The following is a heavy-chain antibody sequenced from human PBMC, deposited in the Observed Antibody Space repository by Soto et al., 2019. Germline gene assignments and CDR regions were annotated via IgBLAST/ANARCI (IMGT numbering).Heavy chain of an antibody. CDR1: GFSLTTSGVG. D-gene: IGHD3-10*01. CDR3: THRTGFGEFLR. V-gene: IGHV2-5*02. Sequence: QITLKESGPSLVKPTQTLTLTCTFSGFSLTTSGVGVGWIRQPPGKALEWLALIYSDGDTRFSPSLRSRLTITKDTSKNQVVLTMTNMDPVDTATSYCTHRTGFGEFLRWGQGTLVTVSS. CDR2: IYSDGDT. J-gene: IGHJ4*02.